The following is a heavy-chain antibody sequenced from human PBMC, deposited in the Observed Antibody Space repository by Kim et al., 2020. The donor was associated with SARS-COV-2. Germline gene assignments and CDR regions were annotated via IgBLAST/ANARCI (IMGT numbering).Heavy chain of an antibody. Sequence: GGSLRLSCAASGFTFSSYWMSWVRQAPGKGLEWVANIKQDGSEKYYVDSVKGRFTISRDNAKNSLYLQMNSLRAEDTAVYYCARDSQPVTNNPFSDYYMDVWGKGTTVTVSS. J-gene: IGHJ6*03. V-gene: IGHV3-7*01. CDR2: IKQDGSEK. CDR1: GFTFSSYW. CDR3: ARDSQPVTNNPFSDYYMDV. D-gene: IGHD4-4*01.